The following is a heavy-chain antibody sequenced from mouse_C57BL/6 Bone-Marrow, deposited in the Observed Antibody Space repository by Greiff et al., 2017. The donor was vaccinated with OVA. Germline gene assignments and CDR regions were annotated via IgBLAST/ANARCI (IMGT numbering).Heavy chain of an antibody. CDR3: AREPFQRAMDY. Sequence: EVMLVESGGGLVKPGGSLKLSCAASGFTFSSYAMSWVRQTPEKRLEWVATISDGGSYTYYPDNVKGRFTISRDNAKNNLYLQMSHLKSEDTAMYYCAREPFQRAMDYWGQGTSVTVSS. CDR1: GFTFSSYA. V-gene: IGHV5-4*01. J-gene: IGHJ4*01. CDR2: ISDGGSYT.